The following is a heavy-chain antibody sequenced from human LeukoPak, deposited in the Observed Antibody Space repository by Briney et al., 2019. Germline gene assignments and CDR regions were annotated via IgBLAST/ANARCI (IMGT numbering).Heavy chain of an antibody. V-gene: IGHV1-18*01. J-gene: IGHJ4*02. Sequence: ASVKVSCKASGYIFTTYDISWVRQAPGQGLEWMGWISAYNGNTNYAQKLQGRVTMTTDASTSTAYMELRSLRSDDTAVYYCARSYYFGSGSYHISDYWGQGTLVTVSS. CDR3: ARSYYFGSGSYHISDY. CDR2: ISAYNGNT. D-gene: IGHD3-10*01. CDR1: GYIFTTYD.